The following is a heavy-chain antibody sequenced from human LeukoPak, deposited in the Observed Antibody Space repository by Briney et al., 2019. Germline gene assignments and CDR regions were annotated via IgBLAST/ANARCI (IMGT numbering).Heavy chain of an antibody. V-gene: IGHV3-7*01. J-gene: IGHJ4*02. CDR1: GFTFSTYW. CDR2: IKQDGSEK. D-gene: IGHD5-24*01. CDR3: ARDRGDGYNSFNY. Sequence: GGSLRLSCAASGFTFSTYWMTWVRQAPGKGLEWVANIKQDGSEKYFVDSVKGRFTISRDNANNSLYLQMNSLRAEDTAVYYCARDRGDGYNSFNYWGQGTLVTVSS.